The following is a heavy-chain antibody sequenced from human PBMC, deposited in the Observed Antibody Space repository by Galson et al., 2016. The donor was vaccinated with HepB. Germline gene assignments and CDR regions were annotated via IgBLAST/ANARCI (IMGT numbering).Heavy chain of an antibody. CDR3: ASFGGVIAYDAFDI. D-gene: IGHD3-16*02. V-gene: IGHV3-74*01. Sequence: SLRLSCAASGFIFSNYWMHWVRQAPGKGLVWVSYINSDGSTTTYADSVKGRFTISRDNSKNTLYLQMNSLRVEDTAVYYCASFGGVIAYDAFDIWGQGTMVTVSS. CDR2: INSDGSTT. CDR1: GFIFSNYW. J-gene: IGHJ3*02.